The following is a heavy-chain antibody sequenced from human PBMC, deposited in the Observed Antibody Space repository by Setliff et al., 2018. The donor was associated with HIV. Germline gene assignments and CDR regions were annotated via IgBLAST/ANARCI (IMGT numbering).Heavy chain of an antibody. CDR2: MCHGGNNN. V-gene: IGHV4-38-2*02. CDR3: ARDPTTVTSRWYFDL. D-gene: IGHD4-17*01. J-gene: IGHJ2*01. Sequence: SETLSLTCAVSGYSISNGYYWGWIRQPPGKGLEWIGNMCHGGNNNYYNPSLKSRVTISVDTSKNQFSLKLNSVTAADTALYYCARDPTTVTSRWYFDLWGRGTLVTVSS. CDR1: GYSISNGYY.